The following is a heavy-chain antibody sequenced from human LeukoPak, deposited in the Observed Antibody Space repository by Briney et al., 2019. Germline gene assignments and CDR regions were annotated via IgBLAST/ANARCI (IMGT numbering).Heavy chain of an antibody. V-gene: IGHV3-23*01. CDR1: GFTFWNDV. CDR3: AGVDAAMPDAFDI. CDR2: LTGSSDST. Sequence: PGGSLRLSCAASGFTFWNDVMSCVRQAPGKGLEWVSALTGSSDSTYYADSVKGRFTISGDNSENTVFLQMDSLRADDTAVYYCAGVDAAMPDAFDIWGQGTTVTVSS. D-gene: IGHD5-18*01. J-gene: IGHJ3*02.